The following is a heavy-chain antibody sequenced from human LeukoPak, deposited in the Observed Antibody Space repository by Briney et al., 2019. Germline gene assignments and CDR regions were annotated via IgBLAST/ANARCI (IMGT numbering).Heavy chain of an antibody. V-gene: IGHV1-18*04. CDR2: ISGSNDNT. CDR1: GYTFTTSG. Sequence: ASVKVSCKASGYTFTTSGINWVRQAPGQGLEWMGWISGSNDNTNYAQNFQGRVTMTTDTSTSTAYMELRSLRSDDTAVYYCARGWSGSYLYSTFDPWGQGTLVTVSS. CDR3: ARGWSGSYLYSTFDP. J-gene: IGHJ5*02. D-gene: IGHD3-10*01.